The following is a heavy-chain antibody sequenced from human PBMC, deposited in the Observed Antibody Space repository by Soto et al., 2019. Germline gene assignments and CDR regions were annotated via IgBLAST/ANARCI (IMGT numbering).Heavy chain of an antibody. CDR1: GGSISSNNYY. CDR3: ASPRGVVPATSAGDFNY. CDR2: IYYSGNT. V-gene: IGHV4-39*01. J-gene: IGHJ4*02. D-gene: IGHD2-2*01. Sequence: SETLSLTCTVSGGSISSNNYYWAWIRQPPGMGLEWIGSIYYSGNTYYNPSLKSRVTISVDTSKNQFSLNLISVTAADTAVYYCASPRGVVPATSAGDFNYWGQGTLVTVSS.